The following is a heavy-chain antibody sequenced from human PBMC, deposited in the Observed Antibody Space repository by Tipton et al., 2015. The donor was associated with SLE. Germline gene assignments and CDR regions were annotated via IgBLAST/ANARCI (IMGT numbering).Heavy chain of an antibody. CDR3: ARGPRASIAARKAFDI. Sequence: TLSLTCTVSGGSISSSSYYWGWIRQPPGKGLEWIGYIYYSGSTNYNPSLKSRVTISVDTSKNQFSLKLSSVTAADTAVYYCARGPRASIAARKAFDIWGQGTMVTVSS. V-gene: IGHV4-61*05. D-gene: IGHD6-6*01. J-gene: IGHJ3*02. CDR1: GGSISSSSYY. CDR2: IYYSGST.